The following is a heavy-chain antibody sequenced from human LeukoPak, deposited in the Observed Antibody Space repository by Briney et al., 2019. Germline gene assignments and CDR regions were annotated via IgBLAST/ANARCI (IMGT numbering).Heavy chain of an antibody. CDR2: INAGNGNT. J-gene: IGHJ4*02. CDR3: ARVGDDSRGYYFDY. Sequence: ASVKVSCKASGYTFTSYAMHWVRQAPGQRLEWMGWINAGNGNTKYSQKFQGRVTITRDTSASTAYMELSSLRSDDTAVYYCARVGDDSRGYYFDYWGQGTLVIVSS. V-gene: IGHV1-3*01. D-gene: IGHD3-22*01. CDR1: GYTFTSYA.